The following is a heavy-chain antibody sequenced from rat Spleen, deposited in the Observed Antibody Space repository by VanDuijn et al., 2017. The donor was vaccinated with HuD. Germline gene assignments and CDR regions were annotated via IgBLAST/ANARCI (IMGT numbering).Heavy chain of an antibody. CDR2: ISTSGSRT. V-gene: IGHV5-25*01. CDR1: GFTFSNYY. D-gene: IGHD1-9*01. J-gene: IGHJ4*01. CDR3: AGLGDTHYGYNPLDA. Sequence: EVQLVESGGGLVQPGRSLKLSCAASGFTFSNYYMAWVRQAPKKGLEWVATISTSGSRTYYPDSMKGRFTISRENAKSSLYLQMNSLKSEDTDTYYCAGLGDTHYGYNPLDAWGQGASVTVSS.